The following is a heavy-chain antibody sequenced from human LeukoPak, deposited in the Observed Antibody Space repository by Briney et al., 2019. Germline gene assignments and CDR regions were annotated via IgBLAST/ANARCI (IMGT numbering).Heavy chain of an antibody. V-gene: IGHV1-2*02. CDR2: VNPNSGGT. CDR1: GFMFTDYY. Sequence: GASVKVSCKASGFMFTDYYIHWVRQAPGQGLEWMGWVNPNSGGTNYAQKFQGRVTMTRDTSISTAYMELSRLRSDDTAVYYCARDRHYYGSGSYKILMDVWGQGTTVTVSS. CDR3: ARDRHYYGSGSYKILMDV. D-gene: IGHD3-10*01. J-gene: IGHJ6*02.